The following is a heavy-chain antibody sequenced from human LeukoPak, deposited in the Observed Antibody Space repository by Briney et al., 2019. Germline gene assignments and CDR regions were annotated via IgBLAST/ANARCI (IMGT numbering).Heavy chain of an antibody. Sequence: PGGSLRLSCAASGFSLSSYAMHWVRQAPGKGLEWVAVISYDGTNKYYAGSVKGRFTISRDNSKNTLYLQMNSLRPEDTAVYYCASSTLAAAVPFDYWGQGTLVTVSS. CDR1: GFSLSSYA. CDR2: ISYDGTNK. CDR3: ASSTLAAAVPFDY. J-gene: IGHJ4*02. V-gene: IGHV3-30-3*01. D-gene: IGHD6-13*01.